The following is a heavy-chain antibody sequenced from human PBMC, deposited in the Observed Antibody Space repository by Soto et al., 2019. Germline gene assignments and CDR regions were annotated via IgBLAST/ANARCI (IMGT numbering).Heavy chain of an antibody. J-gene: IGHJ5*02. D-gene: IGHD6-13*01. Sequence: QVQLQESGPGLVKPSQTLSLTCTVSGCSLSSGDYYWRWIRQPPGKVLEWIGYIYYSGSTYYNPSLKSRVTISVDTSQNQSSLKLSSVTAADTAVYYCARERPDGSRLDPWGQGTLVTVSS. CDR2: IYYSGST. CDR3: ARERPDGSRLDP. CDR1: GCSLSSGDYY. V-gene: IGHV4-30-4*01.